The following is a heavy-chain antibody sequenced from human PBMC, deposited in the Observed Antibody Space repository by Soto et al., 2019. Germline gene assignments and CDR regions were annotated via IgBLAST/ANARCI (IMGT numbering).Heavy chain of an antibody. CDR2: ISGSGGST. CDR3: AKGGPRFYVEGAFDYFDY. J-gene: IGHJ4*02. CDR1: GFTFSSYA. D-gene: IGHD3-10*02. Sequence: EVQLLESGGGLVQPGGSLRLSCAASGFTFSSYAMNWVRQAPGKGLEWVSTISGSGGSTFYADSVKGRFTISRDNSKNTLYLQMNSLRAEDTAVYYCAKGGPRFYVEGAFDYFDYWGQGTLVTVSS. V-gene: IGHV3-23*01.